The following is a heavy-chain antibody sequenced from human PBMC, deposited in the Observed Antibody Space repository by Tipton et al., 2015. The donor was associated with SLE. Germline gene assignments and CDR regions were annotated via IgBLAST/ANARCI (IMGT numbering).Heavy chain of an antibody. V-gene: IGHV4-4*07. Sequence: TLSLTCSVPGGSVNTYSWYWSRQPAGKGLEWIGRIYSSGGTNYNPSLKSRVAMSVDTSRNQFSLNLRSVTAADTAIYYCAGSSGTLSRYAFDIWGQGTMVTVSS. J-gene: IGHJ3*02. CDR2: IYSSGGT. CDR1: GGSVNTYS. D-gene: IGHD2/OR15-2a*01. CDR3: AGSSGTLSRYAFDI.